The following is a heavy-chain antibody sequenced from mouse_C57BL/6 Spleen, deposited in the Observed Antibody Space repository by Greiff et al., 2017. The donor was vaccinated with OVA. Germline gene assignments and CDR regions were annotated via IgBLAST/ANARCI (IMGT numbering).Heavy chain of an antibody. CDR2: ISDGGSYT. V-gene: IGHV5-4*01. CDR1: GFTFSSYA. CDR3: ARDLSYWYFDV. Sequence: EVKLMESGGGLVKPGGSLKLSCAASGFTFSSYAMSWVRQTPEKRLEWVATISDGGSYTYYPDNVKGRFTISRDNAKNNLYLQMSHLKSEDTAMYYCARDLSYWYFDVWGTGTTVTVSS. J-gene: IGHJ1*03.